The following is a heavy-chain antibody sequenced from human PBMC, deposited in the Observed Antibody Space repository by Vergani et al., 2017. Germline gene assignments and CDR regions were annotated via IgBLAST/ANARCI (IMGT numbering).Heavy chain of an antibody. V-gene: IGHV1-69*01. CDR2: IIPIFGTA. D-gene: IGHD4-11*01. J-gene: IGHJ6*02. CDR1: GGTFSSYA. Sequence: QVQLVQSGAEVKKPGSSVKVSCKASGGTFSSYAISWVRQAPGQGLEWMGGIIPIFGTANYAQKFQGRVTITADESTSTAYMELSSLRSEDTAVYYCARGDYSNYYYYYDGMDVWGQGTTVTVSS. CDR3: ARGDYSNYYYYYDGMDV.